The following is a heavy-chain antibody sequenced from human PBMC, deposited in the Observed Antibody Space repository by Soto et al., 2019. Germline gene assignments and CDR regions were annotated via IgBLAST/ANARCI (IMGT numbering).Heavy chain of an antibody. CDR3: AKETDYYGSGSHDY. D-gene: IGHD3-10*01. J-gene: IGHJ4*02. CDR1: GFTFSSYA. V-gene: IGHV3-23*01. CDR2: ISGSGGST. Sequence: GGSLRLSCAASGFTFSSYAMSWVRQAPGKGLEWVSAISGSGGSTYYADSVKGRFTISRDNSKNTLYLQMNGMRAEDTAVYYCAKETDYYGSGSHDYWGQGTLVTVSS.